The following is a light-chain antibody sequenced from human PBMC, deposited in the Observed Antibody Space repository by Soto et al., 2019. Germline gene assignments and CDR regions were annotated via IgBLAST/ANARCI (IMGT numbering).Light chain of an antibody. CDR1: ESVRSN. V-gene: IGKV3-15*01. CDR2: GAS. CDR3: QQYDNWPPWT. Sequence: ETVMTQSPATLSVSPGERAALSCRASESVRSNLAWYQQKPGQTPRLLFYGASIRATGLPARFSASGSGTEFTLTISSVQPEDFGVYYCQQYDNWPPWTFGQGTKVEIK. J-gene: IGKJ1*01.